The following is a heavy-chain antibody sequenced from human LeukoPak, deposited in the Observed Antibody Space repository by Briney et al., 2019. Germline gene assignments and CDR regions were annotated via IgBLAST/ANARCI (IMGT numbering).Heavy chain of an antibody. V-gene: IGHV4-59*12. D-gene: IGHD3/OR15-3a*01. J-gene: IGHJ2*01. CDR1: GGSISSCY. Sequence: SETLSLTCTVSGGSISSCYWRWLRQHPGEGLVWIGYIYSSGSTIYNPSRKSRVTISVDKSKNQFPLKLSSVTAAGAAVYYWARVLDWGWYFDLWGRGTLVTVSS. CDR2: IYSSGST. CDR3: ARVLDWGWYFDL.